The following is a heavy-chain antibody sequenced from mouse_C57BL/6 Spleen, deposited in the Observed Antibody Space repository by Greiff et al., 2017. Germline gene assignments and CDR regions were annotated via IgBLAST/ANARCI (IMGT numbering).Heavy chain of an antibody. CDR2: IDPENGDT. J-gene: IGHJ2*01. CDR3: TTSQSHFDY. Sequence: VQLQQSGAELVRPGASVKLSCTASGFNFKDDYMHWVKQRPEQGLEWIGWIDPENGDTEYASKFQGKATITADTSSNTAYLQLSSLTSEDTAVYYCTTSQSHFDYWGQGTTLTVSS. V-gene: IGHV14-4*01. CDR1: GFNFKDDY.